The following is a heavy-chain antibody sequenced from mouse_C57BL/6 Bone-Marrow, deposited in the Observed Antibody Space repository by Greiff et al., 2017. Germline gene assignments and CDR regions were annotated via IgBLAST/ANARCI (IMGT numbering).Heavy chain of an antibody. V-gene: IGHV5-17*01. CDR2: ISSGSSTI. CDR3: ARGVITTVVDWYFDG. J-gene: IGHJ1*03. D-gene: IGHD1-1*01. Sequence: EVQRVESGGGLVKPGGSLKLSCAASGFTFSDYGMHWVRQAPEKGLEWVAYISSGSSTIYYADTVKGRFTISRDNAKKTLFLQMTSLRSEDTAMYYCARGVITTVVDWYFDGWGTGTAVTVCS. CDR1: GFTFSDYG.